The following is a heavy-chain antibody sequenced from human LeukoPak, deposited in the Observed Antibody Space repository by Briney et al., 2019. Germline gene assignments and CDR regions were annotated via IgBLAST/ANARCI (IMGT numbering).Heavy chain of an antibody. CDR1: GFTFSSYA. Sequence: GGSLRLSCAASGFTFSSYAMRWVRQAPGKGLEWVAVISYDGSNKYYADSVKGRFTISRDNSKNTLYLQMNSLRAEDTAVYYCARDRRYSSGWYFDYWGQGTLVTVSS. CDR2: ISYDGSNK. D-gene: IGHD6-19*01. CDR3: ARDRRYSSGWYFDY. V-gene: IGHV3-30*04. J-gene: IGHJ4*02.